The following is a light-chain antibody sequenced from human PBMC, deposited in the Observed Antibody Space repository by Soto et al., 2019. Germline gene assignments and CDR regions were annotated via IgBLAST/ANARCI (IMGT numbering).Light chain of an antibody. J-gene: IGKJ4*01. CDR3: QQRSSWPLT. Sequence: ELVLTQSPATLSLSPGETATLSSRASQSVSSCLAWYQQKPGQTPRLLIYDASNRATGIPARFSGSESGTDFTLAVSSLDPEDFAVYYCQQRSSWPLTFGGGTKVEIK. V-gene: IGKV3-11*01. CDR1: QSVSSC. CDR2: DAS.